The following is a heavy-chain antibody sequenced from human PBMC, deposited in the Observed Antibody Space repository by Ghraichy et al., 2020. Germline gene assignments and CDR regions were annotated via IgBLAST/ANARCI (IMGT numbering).Heavy chain of an antibody. CDR1: GGSISSYY. CDR3: ARHLNYYYYGMDV. V-gene: IGHV4-4*09. CDR2: IYTSGST. J-gene: IGHJ6*02. Sequence: SETLSLTCTVSGGSISSYYWSWIRQPPGKGLEWIGYIYTSGSTNYNPSLKSRVTISVDTSKNQFSLKLSSVTAADTAVYYCARHLNYYYYGMDVWGQGTTVTVSS.